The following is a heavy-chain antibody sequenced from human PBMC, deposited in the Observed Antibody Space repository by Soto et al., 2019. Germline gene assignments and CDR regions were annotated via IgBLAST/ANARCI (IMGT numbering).Heavy chain of an antibody. D-gene: IGHD6-13*01. Sequence: PGGSLRLSCAASGFTFSNYAMSWVRQAPGKGLEWVSTVSSGGGSTYYAESVKGRFTISRAYSKNTLFLQMNSLRVEDTAIYYCAKNWCVAASRAAFDMWGQGTMVTVSS. CDR2: VSSGGGST. V-gene: IGHV3-23*01. CDR1: GFTFSNYA. J-gene: IGHJ3*02. CDR3: AKNWCVAASRAAFDM.